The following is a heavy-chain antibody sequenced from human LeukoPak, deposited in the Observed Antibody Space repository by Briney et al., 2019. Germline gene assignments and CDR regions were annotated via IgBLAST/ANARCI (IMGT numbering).Heavy chain of an antibody. CDR1: GYTFTFYH. CDR2: ISPSGGTI. J-gene: IGHJ4*02. CDR3: ARVGVAAELDY. V-gene: IGHV1-46*01. D-gene: IGHD6-13*01. Sequence: ASVKVSCKASGYTFTFYHMHWVRQAPGQGLEWMGVISPSGGTINYAQQFQGRVTMTRDTSISTAYMELSRLRSDDTAVYYCARVGVAAELDYWGQGTLVTVSS.